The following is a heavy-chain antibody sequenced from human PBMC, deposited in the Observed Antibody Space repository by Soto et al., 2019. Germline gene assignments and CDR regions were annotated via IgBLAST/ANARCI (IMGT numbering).Heavy chain of an antibody. Sequence: SETLSLTCTVSGGSISSYYWSWIRQPPGKGLEWIGYIYYSGSTNYNPSLKSRVTISVDTSKNQFSLKLSSVTAADTAVYYCARHVGNYDYIWGSYHPVGYYFAYWGQGTLVTVSS. V-gene: IGHV4-59*08. CDR1: GGSISSYY. CDR3: ARHVGNYDYIWGSYHPVGYYFAY. CDR2: IYYSGST. D-gene: IGHD3-16*02. J-gene: IGHJ4*02.